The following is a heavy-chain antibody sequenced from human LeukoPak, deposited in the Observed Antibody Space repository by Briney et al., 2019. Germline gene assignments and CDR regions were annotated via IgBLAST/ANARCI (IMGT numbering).Heavy chain of an antibody. CDR2: IYYSGST. Sequence: PSETLPLTCTVSGGSISGYYWSWIRQPLGKGLEWIGYIYYSGSTNYNPSLKSRVTISVDTSKNQFSLKLSSVTAADTAVYYSARVTRDSSGYYPDYWGQGTLVTVSS. J-gene: IGHJ4*02. D-gene: IGHD3-22*01. CDR3: ARVTRDSSGYYPDY. V-gene: IGHV4-59*01. CDR1: GGSISGYY.